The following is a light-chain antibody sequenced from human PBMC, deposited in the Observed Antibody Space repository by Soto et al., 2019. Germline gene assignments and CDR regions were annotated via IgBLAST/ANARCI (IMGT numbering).Light chain of an antibody. V-gene: IGLV2-14*01. CDR2: EVS. J-gene: IGLJ2*01. Sequence: QSVLTQPASVSGSPGQSITISCTGTSSDVGAYNYVSWYQQHPGKAPKLVIYEVSNRPSGVSNRFSGSKSGNTASLTVSGLHAEDEGDYFCSSYTSFNTMVFGGGTKVTVL. CDR3: SSYTSFNTMV. CDR1: SSDVGAYNY.